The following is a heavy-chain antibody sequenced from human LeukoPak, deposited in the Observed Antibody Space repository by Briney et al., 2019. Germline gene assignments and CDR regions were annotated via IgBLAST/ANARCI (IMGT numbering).Heavy chain of an antibody. V-gene: IGHV1-8*01. CDR1: GYTFSSYD. J-gene: IGHJ4*02. CDR2: MNPNSGNT. CDR3: TTMGSRLPILD. Sequence: ASVKVSCKASGYTFSSYDINWVRQATGQGLEWMGWMNPNSGNTGYAKEFQGRVTMTRHTSISTAYMELSSLTSEDTAVYFCTTMGSRLPILDWGQGTLVTVSS. D-gene: IGHD2-8*01.